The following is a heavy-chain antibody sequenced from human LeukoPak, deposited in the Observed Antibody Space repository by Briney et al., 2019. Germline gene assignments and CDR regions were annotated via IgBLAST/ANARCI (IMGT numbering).Heavy chain of an antibody. Sequence: ASVKVSSKASGYTFTGYGISWVRQAPGQGLEWMGWISAYNGNTNYAQKLQGRVTMTTDTSTSTAYMELRSLRSDDTAVYYCARDLGSNYVYYYGMDVWGQGTTVTVSS. D-gene: IGHD4-11*01. J-gene: IGHJ6*02. CDR2: ISAYNGNT. CDR1: GYTFTGYG. V-gene: IGHV1-18*01. CDR3: ARDLGSNYVYYYGMDV.